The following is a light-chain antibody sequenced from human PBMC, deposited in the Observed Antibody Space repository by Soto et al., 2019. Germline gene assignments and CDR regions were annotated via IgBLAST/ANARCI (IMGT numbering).Light chain of an antibody. J-gene: IGKJ1*01. CDR3: QQSYSTSWA. Sequence: NSRASQSISSYLNWYQQKPGKAPKLLIYAASSLQSGVPSRFSGSGSGTDFTLTISSIQPQDFATYYCQQSYSTSWAFGHGTKVDIK. CDR1: QSISSY. V-gene: IGKV1-39*01. CDR2: AAS.